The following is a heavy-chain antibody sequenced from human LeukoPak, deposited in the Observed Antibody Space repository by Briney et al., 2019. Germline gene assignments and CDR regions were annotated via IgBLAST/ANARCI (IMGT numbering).Heavy chain of an antibody. J-gene: IGHJ4*02. D-gene: IGHD5-12*01. CDR3: AREAFLGILVA. CDR2: IYSGGST. CDR1: GFTVSSNY. Sequence: PGGSLRLSCAASGFTVSSNYMSWVRQAPGKGREWVSVIYSGGSTYYADSVNGRFTISRDNSKNTLYLQMNSLRAEDTAVYYCAREAFLGILVAWGQGTLVTVSS. V-gene: IGHV3-53*01.